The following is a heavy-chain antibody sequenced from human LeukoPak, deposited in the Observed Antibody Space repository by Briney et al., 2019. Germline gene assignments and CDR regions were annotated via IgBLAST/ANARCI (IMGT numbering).Heavy chain of an antibody. V-gene: IGHV3-64*01. CDR2: ISSNGGST. CDR3: AKDSAFYYIDV. Sequence: GSLRLSCAASGFTFSSYAMHWVRQAPGKGLEYVSAISSNGGSTYYANSVKGRFTISRDNSKNTLYLQMNNLRTEDTAVYYCAKDSAFYYIDVWGKGTTVIISS. D-gene: IGHD3-10*01. CDR1: GFTFSSYA. J-gene: IGHJ6*03.